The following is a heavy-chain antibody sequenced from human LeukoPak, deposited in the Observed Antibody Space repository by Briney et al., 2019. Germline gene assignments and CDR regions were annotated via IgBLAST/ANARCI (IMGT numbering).Heavy chain of an antibody. D-gene: IGHD1-26*01. CDR2: INYSGST. CDR1: GGSISSSSYY. CDR3: ARYSYRANWFDP. V-gene: IGHV4-39*01. J-gene: IGHJ5*02. Sequence: AGTLSLTCTVSGGSISSSSYYCAWIRQPPGKGLEWIGSINYSGSTYYNPSLKSRVAMSVDMSKEQFSLKLSSVTAADAAMYYCARYSYRANWFDPWGQGTLVTVSS.